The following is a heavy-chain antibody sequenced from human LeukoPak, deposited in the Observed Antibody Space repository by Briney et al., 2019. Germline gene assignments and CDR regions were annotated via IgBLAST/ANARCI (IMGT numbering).Heavy chain of an antibody. J-gene: IGHJ4*02. V-gene: IGHV4-59*12. CDR2: IYYSGST. CDR3: ARYCSSTSCYGVDY. CDR1: GXSINSYY. Sequence: SETLSLTCTVSGXSINSYYWSWIRQPPGKGLEWIGYIYYSGSTNYNPSLQSRVTISLDTSKNQFSLRLSSVTAADTAVYYCARYCSSTSCYGVDYWGQGALVTVSA. D-gene: IGHD2-2*01.